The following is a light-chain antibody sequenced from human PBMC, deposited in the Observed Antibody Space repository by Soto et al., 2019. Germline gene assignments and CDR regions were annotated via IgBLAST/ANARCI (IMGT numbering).Light chain of an antibody. CDR2: AAS. Sequence: DIQMTQSPSSLSASVGDRVTITCRASQGINSFLAWYQQKPGKVPKLLIYAASTLQSGVPSRFLGSGSGTDFTLTISRLQPEDVATYYCQKYNSAPRTFGQGTKVEIK. CDR1: QGINSF. J-gene: IGKJ1*01. V-gene: IGKV1-27*01. CDR3: QKYNSAPRT.